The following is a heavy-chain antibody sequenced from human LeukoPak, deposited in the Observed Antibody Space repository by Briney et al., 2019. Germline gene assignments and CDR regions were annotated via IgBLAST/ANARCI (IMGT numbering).Heavy chain of an antibody. CDR1: GYTLTRHY. J-gene: IGHJ4*02. V-gene: IGHV1-46*01. CDR2: INPSGGST. Sequence: GASVKVSCKAFGYTLTRHYMHWVRLAPGQGHEWMGIINPSGGSTNYAQKFQGRVTMTRDTSTSTVYMELSSLRFEDTAVYYCASWAGEAKNGLWSGPFDYWGQGILLTVSS. CDR3: ASWAGEAKNGLWSGPFDY. D-gene: IGHD3-3*01.